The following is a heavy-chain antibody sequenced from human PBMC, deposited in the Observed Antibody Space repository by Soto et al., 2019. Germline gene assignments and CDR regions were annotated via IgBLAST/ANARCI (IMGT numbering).Heavy chain of an antibody. D-gene: IGHD6-19*01. CDR3: AMGGRQWLVTSDFNF. CDR2: VSHDGRNT. J-gene: IGHJ4*02. V-gene: IGHV3-30*03. Sequence: GGSLRLSCAASGFTFSDYAMHWVRQAPGKGLEWVAVVSHDGRNTHYADSVKGRFTISRDSSKNTVSLEMTSLRAEDTAVYYCAMGGRQWLVTSDFNFWGKGSLVTVSS. CDR1: GFTFSDYA.